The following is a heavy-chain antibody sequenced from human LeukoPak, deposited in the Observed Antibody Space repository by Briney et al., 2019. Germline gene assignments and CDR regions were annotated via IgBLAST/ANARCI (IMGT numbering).Heavy chain of an antibody. CDR2: INPSGGST. V-gene: IGHV1-46*01. D-gene: IGHD5-24*01. Sequence: ASVKVFCKASGYTFTSYYMHWVRQAPGQGLEWMGIINPSGGSTSYAQKFQGRVTMTRDTSTSTVYMELSSLRSEDTAVYYCAREMATIVKDYYYYGMDVWGQGTTVTVSS. CDR1: GYTFTSYY. J-gene: IGHJ6*02. CDR3: AREMATIVKDYYYYGMDV.